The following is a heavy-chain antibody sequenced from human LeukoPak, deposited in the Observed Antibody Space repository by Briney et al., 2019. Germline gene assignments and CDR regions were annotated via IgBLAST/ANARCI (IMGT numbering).Heavy chain of an antibody. V-gene: IGHV3-20*04. D-gene: IGHD3-22*01. CDR3: ARGLAYYYDSSGYLQH. Sequence: GGSLRLSCAASGFTIDDYGMSWVRQVAGKGLEWVAGINRNGGRTDYADSVKGRFTISRDNAKNSLYLQMNSLRAEDTAVYYCARGLAYYYDSSGYLQHWGQGTLVTVSS. CDR1: GFTIDDYG. CDR2: INRNGGRT. J-gene: IGHJ1*01.